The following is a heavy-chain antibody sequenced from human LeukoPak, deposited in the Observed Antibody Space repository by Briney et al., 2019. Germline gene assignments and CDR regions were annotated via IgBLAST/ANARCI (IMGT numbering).Heavy chain of an antibody. Sequence: GGSLRLSCLTSGFTFSTNAMSWVRQAPGKGLEWISGISGSGANTYYADSVKGRFTISRDNSKNTLYLQMNSLRAEDTAVYYCAREAGEQLVRYYYYGMDVWGQGTTVTVSS. CDR3: AREAGEQLVRYYYYGMDV. CDR2: ISGSGANT. D-gene: IGHD6-6*01. V-gene: IGHV3-23*01. J-gene: IGHJ6*02. CDR1: GFTFSTNA.